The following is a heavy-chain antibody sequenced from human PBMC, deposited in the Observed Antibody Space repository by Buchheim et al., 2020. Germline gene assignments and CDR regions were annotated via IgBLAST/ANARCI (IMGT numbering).Heavy chain of an antibody. CDR3: AKVQSSYYSDAFDI. D-gene: IGHD3-3*01. J-gene: IGHJ3*02. V-gene: IGHV3-23*01. Sequence: EVQLLESGGGLVQPGGSLRLSCAASGFTFSSYAMTWVRQAPGKGLEWVSGIGVGGGSTTYADSVKDQFTISSDNSKNTLSLQMNNLRAEDTAVYYCAKVQSSYYSDAFDIWGQGT. CDR1: GFTFSSYA. CDR2: IGVGGGST.